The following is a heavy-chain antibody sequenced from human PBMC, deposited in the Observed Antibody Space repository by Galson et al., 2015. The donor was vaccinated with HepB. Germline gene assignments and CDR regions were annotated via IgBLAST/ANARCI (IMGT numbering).Heavy chain of an antibody. V-gene: IGHV1-24*01. J-gene: IGHJ4*02. D-gene: IGHD2-8*01. CDR1: GYTLTELS. CDR3: ATSPLYCTNGVCYGLDY. Sequence: SVKVSCKVSGYTLTELSMHWVRQAPGKGLEWMGGFDPEDGETIYAQKFQGRVTMTEDTSTDTAYMELSSLRSEDTAVYYCATSPLYCTNGVCYGLDYWGRGTLVTVSS. CDR2: FDPEDGET.